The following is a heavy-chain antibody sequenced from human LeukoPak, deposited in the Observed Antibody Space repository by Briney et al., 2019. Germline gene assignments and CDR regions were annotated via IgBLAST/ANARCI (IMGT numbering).Heavy chain of an antibody. CDR1: GFTSSSYG. V-gene: IGHV3-23*01. CDR2: ISGSGGNT. Sequence: GGTLRLSCAASGFTSSSYGMNWVRQAPGKGLEWVSTISGSGGNTYYADSVKGRFTISRDNSKNTLYLQMNSLRAEDTAVYYCAKGAYYADWGQGTLVTVSS. CDR3: AKGAYYAD. D-gene: IGHD3-3*01. J-gene: IGHJ4*02.